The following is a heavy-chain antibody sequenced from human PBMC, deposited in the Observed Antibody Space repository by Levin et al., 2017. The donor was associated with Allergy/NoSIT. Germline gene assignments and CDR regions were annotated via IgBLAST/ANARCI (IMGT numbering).Heavy chain of an antibody. CDR3: ATDCSGGSCYYYYYGMDG. V-gene: IGHV3-23*01. Sequence: GESLKISCAASGFTFSSYAMSWVRQAPGKGLEWVSAISGSGGSTYYADSVKGRFTISRDNSKNTLYLQMNSLRAEDTAVYYCATDCSGGSCYYYYYGMDGWGQGTTVTVSS. J-gene: IGHJ6*02. CDR2: ISGSGGST. CDR1: GFTFSSYA. D-gene: IGHD2-15*01.